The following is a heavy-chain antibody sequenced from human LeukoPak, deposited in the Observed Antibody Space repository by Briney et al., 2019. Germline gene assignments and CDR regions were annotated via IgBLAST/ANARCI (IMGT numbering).Heavy chain of an antibody. Sequence: ASVKVSCKASGYSFNTYGITWVRQAPGQGLEWMGWISAYNGYTDYAQRLQGRVTVTRDTSASTAYVELRSLRSDDTAVYYCARGATSDYGDYGYWGQGTLVTVSS. CDR3: ARGATSDYGDYGY. V-gene: IGHV1-18*01. CDR1: GYSFNTYG. CDR2: ISAYNGYT. D-gene: IGHD4-17*01. J-gene: IGHJ4*02.